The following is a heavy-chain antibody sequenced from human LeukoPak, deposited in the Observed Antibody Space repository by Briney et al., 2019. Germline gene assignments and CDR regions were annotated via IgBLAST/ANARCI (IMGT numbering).Heavy chain of an antibody. CDR2: IYSGGST. Sequence: GGSLRLSCAASGFTVSSNYTSWVRQAPGKGLEWVSVIYSGGSTYYADSVKGRFTISRDNSKSTLYLQMNSLRAEDTAVYYCAKPYYYDSSGDYYYYGMDVWGQGTTVTVSS. J-gene: IGHJ6*02. CDR3: AKPYYYDSSGDYYYYGMDV. D-gene: IGHD3-22*01. V-gene: IGHV3-66*04. CDR1: GFTVSSNY.